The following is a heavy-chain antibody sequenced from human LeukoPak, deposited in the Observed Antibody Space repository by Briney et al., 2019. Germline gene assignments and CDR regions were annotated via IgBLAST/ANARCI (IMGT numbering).Heavy chain of an antibody. Sequence: ASVKVSCKASGYTFTRYDINWMRQATGQGPEWMGWMNPNSGNTGYAQKFQGRVTITRNTSISTAYMELSSLRSEDTAVYYCAVAGTSNFDYWGQGTLVTVSS. V-gene: IGHV1-8*03. J-gene: IGHJ4*02. CDR2: MNPNSGNT. CDR3: AVAGTSNFDY. D-gene: IGHD6-19*01. CDR1: GYTFTRYD.